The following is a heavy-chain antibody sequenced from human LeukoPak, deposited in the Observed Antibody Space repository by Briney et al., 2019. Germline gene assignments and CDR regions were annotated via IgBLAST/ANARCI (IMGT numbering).Heavy chain of an antibody. CDR1: GGTFSSYA. Sequence: SVKVSCKASGGTFSSYAISWVRQAPGQGLEWMGGIIPIFGTANYAQKFQGRVTITADESTSTAYMELSSLRSEDTAVYYCARAELGYCSSTSCPAVGYYYYYMDVWGKGTTVTVSS. V-gene: IGHV1-69*13. CDR3: ARAELGYCSSTSCPAVGYYYYYMDV. CDR2: IIPIFGTA. D-gene: IGHD2-2*01. J-gene: IGHJ6*03.